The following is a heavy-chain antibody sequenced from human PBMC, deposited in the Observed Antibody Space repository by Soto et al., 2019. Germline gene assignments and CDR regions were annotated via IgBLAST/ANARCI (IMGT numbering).Heavy chain of an antibody. D-gene: IGHD1-26*01. V-gene: IGHV3-30-3*01. CDR3: ARELGGYGMDV. J-gene: IGHJ6*02. CDR2: ISYDGSNK. Sequence: GVSLRLSCAASGFTFSSYAMHWVRQAPGKGLEWVAVISYDGSNKYYADSVKGRFTISRDNSKNTLYLQMNSLRAEDTAVYYCARELGGYGMDVWGQGTTVNVSS. CDR1: GFTFSSYA.